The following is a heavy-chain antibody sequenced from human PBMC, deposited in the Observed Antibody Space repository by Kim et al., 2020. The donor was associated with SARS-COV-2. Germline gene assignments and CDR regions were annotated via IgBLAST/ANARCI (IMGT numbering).Heavy chain of an antibody. CDR3: ARHPSVGATDYFDY. J-gene: IGHJ4*02. CDR2: IYYSGST. Sequence: SETLSLTCTVSGGSISSSSYYWGWIRQPPGTGLEWIGSIYYSGSTSSNPSLKSRVTISVDTSKNQFSLKLSSVTAADTAVYYCARHPSVGATDYFDYWGQGTLVTVSS. CDR1: GGSISSSSYY. D-gene: IGHD1-26*01. V-gene: IGHV4-39*01.